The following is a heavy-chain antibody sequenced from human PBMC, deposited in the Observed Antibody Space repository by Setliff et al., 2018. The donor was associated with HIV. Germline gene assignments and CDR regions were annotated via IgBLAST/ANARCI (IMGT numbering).Heavy chain of an antibody. J-gene: IGHJ6*03. V-gene: IGHV1-8*01. D-gene: IGHD3-9*01. CDR2: MNPKSGNT. Sequence: ASVKVSCKASGYSFTSYDINWVRQATGQGLEWMGWMNPKSGNTGYAQKFQGRVTMTRNTSISTAYMELNSLRSEDTAVYYCARAGGASCSYWGCHDILTGKYNDCYYYMDVWGKGTTVTVSS. CDR3: ARAGGASCSYWGCHDILTGKYNDCYYYMDV. CDR1: GYSFTSYD.